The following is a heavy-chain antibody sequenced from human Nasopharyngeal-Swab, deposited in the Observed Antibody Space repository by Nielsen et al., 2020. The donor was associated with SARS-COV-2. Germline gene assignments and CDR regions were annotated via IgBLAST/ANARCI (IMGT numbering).Heavy chain of an antibody. D-gene: IGHD1-26*01. CDR3: ARDSRIVGATGSNDY. Sequence: GESLKISCAASGFTFSNAWMSWVRQAPGKGLEWVANIKQDGSDKHYVDSVKGRFTISRDNAQNSLYLEMNSLRAEDTALYYCARDSRIVGATGSNDYWGQGTLVTVSS. V-gene: IGHV3-7*01. CDR2: IKQDGSDK. J-gene: IGHJ4*02. CDR1: GFTFSNAW.